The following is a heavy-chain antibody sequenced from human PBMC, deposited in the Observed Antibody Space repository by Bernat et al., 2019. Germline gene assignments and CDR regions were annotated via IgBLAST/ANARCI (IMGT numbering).Heavy chain of an antibody. CDR2: IYWDDDK. CDR1: GFSLSTSGVG. Sequence: QITLKESGPTLVKPTQTLTLTCTFSGFSLSTSGVGVGWIRQPPGKALEWLALIYWDDDKRYSPSLKSRLTITKDTSKNQVVPTVTNMDPVDQATYYCAHEVAGDYYGTGSSNWFDPWGQGTLVTVSS. D-gene: IGHD3-10*01. J-gene: IGHJ5*02. CDR3: AHEVAGDYYGTGSSNWFDP. V-gene: IGHV2-5*02.